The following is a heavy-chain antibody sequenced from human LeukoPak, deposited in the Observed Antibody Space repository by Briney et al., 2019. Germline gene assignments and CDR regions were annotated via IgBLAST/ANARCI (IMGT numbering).Heavy chain of an antibody. V-gene: IGHV1-18*01. CDR3: ARGYYYDSSGYRH. D-gene: IGHD3-22*01. CDR1: GYTFTNYS. J-gene: IGHJ4*02. CDR2: ISTYSGNTDGNT. Sequence: EASVKVSCKASGYTFTNYSITWVRQAPGQGLEWMGWISTYSGNTDGNTKYAQKLQGRVTMATDTSTSTAYMELRSLRSDDTAVYYCARGYYYDSSGYRHWGQGTLVTVSS.